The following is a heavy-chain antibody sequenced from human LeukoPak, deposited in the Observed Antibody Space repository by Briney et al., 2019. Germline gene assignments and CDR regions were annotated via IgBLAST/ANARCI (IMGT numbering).Heavy chain of an antibody. V-gene: IGHV3-23*01. CDR1: GFTFTSYV. CDR2: ISGSGGST. D-gene: IGHD2-21*02. J-gene: IGHJ6*02. Sequence: GGSLRLSCAASGFTFTSYVMSWVRQAPGKGLEWVSDISGSGGSTYYADSVKGRFTISRDNSKNTLYRQMNSLRAEDTAVYYCAKKGDNYDYGMDVWGQGTTVTVSS. CDR3: AKKGDNYDYGMDV.